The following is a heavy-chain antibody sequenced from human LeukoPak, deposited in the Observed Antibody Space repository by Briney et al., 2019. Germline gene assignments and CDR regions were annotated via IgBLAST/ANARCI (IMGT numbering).Heavy chain of an antibody. CDR1: GFTFSDYY. CDR3: ARITYYDFWSAYYYYMDV. Sequence: GGSLRLSCAASGFTFSDYYMSWIRQAPGKGLEWVSYISSSGSTIYYADSVKGRFTISRDNAKNSLYLQMNSLRAEDTAVYYCARITYYDFWSAYYYYMDVWGKGTTVTVSS. CDR2: ISSSGSTI. J-gene: IGHJ6*03. D-gene: IGHD3-3*01. V-gene: IGHV3-11*04.